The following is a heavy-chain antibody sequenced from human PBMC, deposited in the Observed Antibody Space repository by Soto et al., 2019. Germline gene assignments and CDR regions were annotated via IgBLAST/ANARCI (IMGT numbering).Heavy chain of an antibody. Sequence: QVQLVQSGAEVKKPGSSVKVSCKASGGTFSSYVISWVRQAPGQGLEWMGGIIPIFGTANYAQKFQGRVTITADESTSTAYMELSSLRSEDTAVYYCARDGPYYDSSGYYHDAFDIWGQGTMVTVSS. V-gene: IGHV1-69*12. CDR3: ARDGPYYDSSGYYHDAFDI. CDR2: IIPIFGTA. D-gene: IGHD3-22*01. J-gene: IGHJ3*02. CDR1: GGTFSSYV.